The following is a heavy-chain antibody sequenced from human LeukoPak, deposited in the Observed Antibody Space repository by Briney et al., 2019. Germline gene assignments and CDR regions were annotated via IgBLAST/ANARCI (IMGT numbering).Heavy chain of an antibody. Sequence: SETLSLTCTVSGGSIRSSYWTRIRQPPGKGLEWIGYMYYSGSTKYNPSLKSRVTMSVDTSQNQFSLKLSSVTAADTAVYHCARVSVSGYGYYYFDYWGQGTLVTVSS. V-gene: IGHV4-59*01. J-gene: IGHJ4*02. CDR1: GGSIRSSY. CDR3: ARVSVSGYGYYYFDY. D-gene: IGHD5-12*01. CDR2: MYYSGST.